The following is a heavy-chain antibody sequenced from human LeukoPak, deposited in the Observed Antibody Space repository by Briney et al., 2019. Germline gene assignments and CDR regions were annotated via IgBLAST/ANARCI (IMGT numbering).Heavy chain of an antibody. CDR3: ARFLGEFDY. Sequence: GGPLRFSCAASGFTLRSKRMNGVRQAQGRGLEWVSSISSSSSYIYYADSVKGRFTISRDNAKNSLYLQMNSLRAEDTAVYYCARFLGEFDYWGQGTLVTVSS. CDR1: GFTLRSKR. D-gene: IGHD3-16*01. V-gene: IGHV3-21*01. CDR2: ISSSSSYI. J-gene: IGHJ4*02.